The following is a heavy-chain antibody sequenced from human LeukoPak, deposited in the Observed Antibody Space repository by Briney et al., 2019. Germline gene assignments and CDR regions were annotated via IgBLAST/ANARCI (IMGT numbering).Heavy chain of an antibody. CDR1: GGTFSSYA. J-gene: IGHJ4*02. D-gene: IGHD2-8*01. Sequence: SVKVSCKASGGTFSSYAISWVRQAPGQGLEWMGGIIPIFGTANYAQKFQGRVTITADESTSTAYMEPSSLRSEDTAVYYCARSYCTNGVCYNYFDYWGQGTLVTVSS. CDR3: ARSYCTNGVCYNYFDY. V-gene: IGHV1-69*13. CDR2: IIPIFGTA.